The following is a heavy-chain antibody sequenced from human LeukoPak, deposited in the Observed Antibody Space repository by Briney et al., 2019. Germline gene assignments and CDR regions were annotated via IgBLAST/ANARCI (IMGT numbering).Heavy chain of an antibody. CDR1: GFTFSSYG. CDR2: ISYDGSNR. V-gene: IGHV3-30*18. D-gene: IGHD2-15*01. Sequence: GGSLRLSCAASGFTFSSYGMHWVRQAPGKGLEWVAVISYDGSNRYYADSVKGRFTISRDSSKNTLFLQMNRLRPEDAAVYYCAKAPVTTCRGAFCYPFDYWGLGTLVTVSS. J-gene: IGHJ4*02. CDR3: AKAPVTTCRGAFCYPFDY.